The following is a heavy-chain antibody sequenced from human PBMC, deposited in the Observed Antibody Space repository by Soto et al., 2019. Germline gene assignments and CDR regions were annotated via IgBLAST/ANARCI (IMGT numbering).Heavy chain of an antibody. D-gene: IGHD5-18*01. Sequence: GGSLRLSCPASGFTFIIYVISWVRQTPGNGLDGVSAIRGRAGSTYYADSVKGRFTISRDNSENTLYLQMNSLGAEDTAVYYCAKQNAGEMVNGVLQCFEFWGQATLVPVSS. J-gene: IGHJ4*02. CDR1: GFTFIIYV. CDR3: AKQNAGEMVNGVLQCFEF. CDR2: IRGRAGST. V-gene: IGHV3-23*01.